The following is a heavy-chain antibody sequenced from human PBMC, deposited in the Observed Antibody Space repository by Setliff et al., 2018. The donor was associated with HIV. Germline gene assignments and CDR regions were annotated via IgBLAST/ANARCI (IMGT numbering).Heavy chain of an antibody. D-gene: IGHD5-12*01. CDR3: ARQDVGAYAPLRY. V-gene: IGHV3-9*01. CDR1: GFTFDDYA. Sequence: PGGSLRLSCAASGFTFDDYAMHWVRQAPGKGLEWVSFITWNSDNIGYADSVKGRFTISRDNAKNTLYLQMNSLRAEDTALYYCARQDVGAYAPLRYWGQGTLVTVSS. J-gene: IGHJ4*02. CDR2: ITWNSDNI.